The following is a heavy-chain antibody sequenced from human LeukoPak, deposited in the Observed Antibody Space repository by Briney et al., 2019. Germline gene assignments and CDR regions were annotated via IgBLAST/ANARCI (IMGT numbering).Heavy chain of an antibody. CDR2: IYDSGNT. Sequence: SETLSLTCAVSGDSITRGSYSWTWIRQPPGKGLEWIGYIYDSGNTYYNPSLKSRVTISVDRSKNQFSLELISVTAADTAVYYCAGITLLRGVFRWFDPWGQGTRVIVSS. J-gene: IGHJ5*02. D-gene: IGHD3-10*01. V-gene: IGHV4-30-2*01. CDR1: GDSITRGSYS. CDR3: AGITLLRGVFRWFDP.